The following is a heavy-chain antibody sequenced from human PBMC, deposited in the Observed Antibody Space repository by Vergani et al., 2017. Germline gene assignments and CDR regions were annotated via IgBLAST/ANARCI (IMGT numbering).Heavy chain of an antibody. CDR2: IYPTGST. Sequence: QVQLQESGPGLVKPSQTLSLTCSVSGDSISSGVYYWNWIRQHPGKGLKWIGYIYPTGSTHHNPSLRRRINMSVDTSKNQFSLKLNSVTAADTAMYYCARMGGYDEGDAFRIGYFDSWGPGILVTVSS. V-gene: IGHV4-31*03. J-gene: IGHJ4*02. CDR3: ARMGGYDEGDAFRIGYFDS. D-gene: IGHD3-22*01. CDR1: GDSISSGVYY.